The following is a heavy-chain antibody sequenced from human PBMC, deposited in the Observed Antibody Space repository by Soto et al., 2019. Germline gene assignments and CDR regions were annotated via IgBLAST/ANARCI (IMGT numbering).Heavy chain of an antibody. CDR2: ISSDGSST. CDR1: GFNFRSYW. D-gene: IGHD6-19*01. V-gene: IGHV3-74*01. Sequence: EVQLVESGGGLVQPGGSLRLSCAASGFNFRSYWMHWVRQVPGKGLAWVSRISSDGSSTSYADSVKGRFTISRDNAKNTLYLQMNSLRAEDKAVYSCVRSSGRYLGDYWGQGTLVTVSS. CDR3: VRSSGRYLGDY. J-gene: IGHJ4*02.